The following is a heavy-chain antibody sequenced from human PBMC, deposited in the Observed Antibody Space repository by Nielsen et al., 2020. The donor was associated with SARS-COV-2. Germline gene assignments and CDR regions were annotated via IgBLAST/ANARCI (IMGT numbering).Heavy chain of an antibody. CDR2: IDWDDDK. D-gene: IGHD5-12*01. V-gene: IGHV2-70*11. Sequence: SGPTLVKPTQTLTLTCTFSGFSLSTSGMCVSWIRQPPGKALEWLARIDWDDDKYYSTSLKTRLTISKDTSKNQVVLTMTNMDPVDTATYYCARAPYSGYDGNYYYGMDVWAKGPRSPSP. CDR1: GFSLSTSGMC. CDR3: ARAPYSGYDGNYYYGMDV. J-gene: IGHJ6*02.